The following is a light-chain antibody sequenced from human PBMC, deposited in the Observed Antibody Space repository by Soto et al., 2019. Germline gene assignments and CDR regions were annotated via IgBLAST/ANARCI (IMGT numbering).Light chain of an antibody. CDR2: WAS. CDR1: QSVLYSSNNKNY. Sequence: DIVMTQAPDSLAVSLGERATINGKSSQSVLYSSNNKNYLAWYQQKPGQPPKLLIYWASTRESGVPDRFSGSGSGTDFTLTISSLQAEDVAVYYCQQYYSTPLTFGGGTKVDNK. CDR3: QQYYSTPLT. V-gene: IGKV4-1*01. J-gene: IGKJ4*01.